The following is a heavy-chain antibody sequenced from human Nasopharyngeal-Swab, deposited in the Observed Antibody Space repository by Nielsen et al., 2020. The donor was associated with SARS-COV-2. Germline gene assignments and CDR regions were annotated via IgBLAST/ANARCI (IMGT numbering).Heavy chain of an antibody. J-gene: IGHJ4*02. Sequence: GESLKISCAASGFTFSSYWMSWVRQAPGKGLEWVANIKQDGSEKYYVDSVKGRFTIFRDNAKNSLYLQMDNLRAEDTAVYYCARSTSSSWYRPLDYWGQGTLV. V-gene: IGHV3-7*03. D-gene: IGHD6-13*01. CDR3: ARSTSSSWYRPLDY. CDR1: GFTFSSYW. CDR2: IKQDGSEK.